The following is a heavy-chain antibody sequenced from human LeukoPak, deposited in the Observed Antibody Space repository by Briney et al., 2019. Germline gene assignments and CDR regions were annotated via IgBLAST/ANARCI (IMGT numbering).Heavy chain of an antibody. V-gene: IGHV3-23*01. D-gene: IGHD2-8*01. CDR1: GFTFSSSV. CDR3: AKAENGLDY. Sequence: PGGSLRLSCAASGFTFSSSVMSWVRQAPGKGLGWVSSITGSGGSTYYADSVKGRFSISRDNSKNTLYLQMNSLRAEDTAVYYCAKAENGLDYWGQGTLVTVSS. CDR2: ITGSGGST. J-gene: IGHJ4*02.